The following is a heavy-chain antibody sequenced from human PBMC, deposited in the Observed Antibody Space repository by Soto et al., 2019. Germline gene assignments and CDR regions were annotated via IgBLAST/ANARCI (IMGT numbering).Heavy chain of an antibody. V-gene: IGHV1-69*02. Sequence: QVQLVQSGAEVKKPGSSVKVSCKASGGTFSSYTISWVRQAPGQGLEWMGRIIPILGIANYAQKFQGRVTITEDKSTSTAYMQLSSLRSEDTAVYYCARPILPRGKDETLDYWGQGTLVTVSS. D-gene: IGHD2-21*01. CDR3: ARPILPRGKDETLDY. J-gene: IGHJ4*02. CDR2: IIPILGIA. CDR1: GGTFSSYT.